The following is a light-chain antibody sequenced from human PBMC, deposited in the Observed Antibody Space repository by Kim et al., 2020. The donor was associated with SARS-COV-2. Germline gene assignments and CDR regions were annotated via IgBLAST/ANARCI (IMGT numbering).Light chain of an antibody. CDR3: HQCDTSPWT. J-gene: IGKJ1*01. V-gene: IGKV3-20*01. CDR2: GAS. CDR1: QTISSLY. Sequence: PGERVPLSCRASQTISSLYLAWYQHKPGQAPRLLISGASSRAAGIPDRFSGSGSGTDFTLTISRLEPEDFAVYFCHQCDTSPWTFGQGTKVDIK.